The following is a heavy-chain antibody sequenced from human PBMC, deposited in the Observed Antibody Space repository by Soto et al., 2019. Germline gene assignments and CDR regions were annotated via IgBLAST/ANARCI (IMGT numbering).Heavy chain of an antibody. Sequence: QVPLVQSGAEVKKPGASVKVSCKASGYRFNTYAIHWVRQAPGQRLEWMGWINAGSGSAIYSQNFQGRVTITRDTSANTVNMELSSLRSEDTGIYYCAREVTTVSRFDYWGQGTLVTVSS. CDR3: AREVTTVSRFDY. J-gene: IGHJ4*02. V-gene: IGHV1-3*01. CDR2: INAGSGSA. CDR1: GYRFNTYA. D-gene: IGHD4-17*01.